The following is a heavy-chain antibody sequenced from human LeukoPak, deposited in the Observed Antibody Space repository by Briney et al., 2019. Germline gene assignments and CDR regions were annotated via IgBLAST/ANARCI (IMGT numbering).Heavy chain of an antibody. CDR2: IWYDGSNK. Sequence: GGSLRLSCAASGFTFSSYGMHWVRQAPGKGLEWVAVIWYDGSNKYYADSVKGRFTISRDNSKNTLYLRMNSLRAEDTAVYYCARDNDDSSALDYWGQGTLVTVSS. D-gene: IGHD3-22*01. V-gene: IGHV3-33*01. CDR3: ARDNDDSSALDY. J-gene: IGHJ4*02. CDR1: GFTFSSYG.